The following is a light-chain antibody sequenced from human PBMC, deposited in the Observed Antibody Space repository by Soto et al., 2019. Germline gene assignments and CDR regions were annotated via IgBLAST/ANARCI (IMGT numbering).Light chain of an antibody. CDR2: TNI. V-gene: IGLV1-40*01. J-gene: IGLJ1*01. Sequence: QSVLTQPPSVSGAPGQRVTISCTGSGSNIGAGYDVHWYQHLPGTAPKLLIYTNINRPSGVPDRFSASKSGTSASLAITGLQAGDEADYYCSSYTSSYTLPYIFGTGTKLTVL. CDR1: GSNIGAGYD. CDR3: SSYTSSYTLPYI.